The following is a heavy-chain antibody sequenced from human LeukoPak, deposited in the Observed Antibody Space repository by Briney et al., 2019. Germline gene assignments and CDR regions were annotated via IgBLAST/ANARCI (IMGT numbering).Heavy chain of an antibody. Sequence: TSVKVSCKASGYTFTSYGISWVRQAPGQGLEWMGWISAYNGNTNYAQKLQGRVTMTTDTSTSTAYMELRGLRSDDTAVYYCARPYYDILTYDYWGQGTLVTVSS. CDR3: ARPYYDILTYDY. D-gene: IGHD3-9*01. CDR1: GYTFTSYG. V-gene: IGHV1-18*01. J-gene: IGHJ4*02. CDR2: ISAYNGNT.